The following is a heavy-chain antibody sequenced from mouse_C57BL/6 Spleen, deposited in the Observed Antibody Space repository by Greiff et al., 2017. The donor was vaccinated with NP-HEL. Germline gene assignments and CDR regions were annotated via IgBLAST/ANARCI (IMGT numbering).Heavy chain of an antibody. CDR3: ARIDYYGSSYDY. CDR2: INPSSGYT. D-gene: IGHD1-1*01. V-gene: IGHV1-4*01. J-gene: IGHJ2*01. Sequence: VQLQQSGAELARPGASVKMSCKASGYTFTSYTMHWVKQRPGQGLEWIGYINPSSGYTKYNQKFKDKATLTADKSSSTAYMQLSSLTSEDSAVYYCARIDYYGSSYDYWGKGTTLTVSS. CDR1: GYTFTSYT.